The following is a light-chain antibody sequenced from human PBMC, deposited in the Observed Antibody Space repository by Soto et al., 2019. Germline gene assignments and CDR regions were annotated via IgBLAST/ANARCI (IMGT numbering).Light chain of an antibody. CDR3: CSSSGVSTWI. CDR2: EVT. V-gene: IGLV2-23*02. Sequence: QSALSQPASVSGSPGQSITISCSGNSNDVGNYNLVSWYQQHPGKVPKLLIYEVTRRPSGVSDRFSASKSGNKASLTISGLHAEDEADYYCCSSSGVSTWIFGGGTKLTVL. CDR1: SNDVGNYNL. J-gene: IGLJ2*01.